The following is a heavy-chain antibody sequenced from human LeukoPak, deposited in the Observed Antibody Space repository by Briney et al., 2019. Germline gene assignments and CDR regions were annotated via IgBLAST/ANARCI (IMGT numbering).Heavy chain of an antibody. CDR1: GFTFSSCG. D-gene: IGHD7-27*01. Sequence: GGSLRLSCAVSGFTFSSCGMSWVRQAPGKGLEWVSVIGIDGVTTYYADSVRGRFTISRDNSKNTLYLQMTNLRVDDTALYYCAIDPNWETHNWGQGVLVTVSS. J-gene: IGHJ4*02. CDR3: AIDPNWETHN. V-gene: IGHV3-23*01. CDR2: IGIDGVTT.